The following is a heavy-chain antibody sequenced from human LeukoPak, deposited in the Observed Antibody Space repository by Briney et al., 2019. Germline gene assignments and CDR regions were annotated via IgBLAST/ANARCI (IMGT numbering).Heavy chain of an antibody. CDR1: GFTFSSYE. J-gene: IGHJ4*02. D-gene: IGHD3-3*01. CDR2: ISSSGSTI. V-gene: IGHV3-48*03. CDR3: ARDLVRDYDFSNAFDY. Sequence: PGGSLRLSCAASGFTFSSYEMNWVHQAPGKGLEWVSYISSSGSTIYYADSVKGRFTISRDNAKNSLYLQMNSLRAEDTAVYYCARDLVRDYDFSNAFDYWGQGTLVTVSS.